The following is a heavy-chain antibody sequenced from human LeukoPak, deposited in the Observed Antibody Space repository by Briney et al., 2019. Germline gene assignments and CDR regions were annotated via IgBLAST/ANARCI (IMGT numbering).Heavy chain of an antibody. J-gene: IGHJ3*02. CDR2: IYTSGST. V-gene: IGHV4-61*02. CDR1: GGSISSGSYY. Sequence: SETLSLTCTVSGGSISSGSYYWSWIRQPAGKGLEWIGRIYTSGSTNYNPSLKSRVTISVDTSKNQFSLKLSSVTAADTAVYYCARHVEWLVRLDAFDIWGQGTMVTVSS. D-gene: IGHD6-19*01. CDR3: ARHVEWLVRLDAFDI.